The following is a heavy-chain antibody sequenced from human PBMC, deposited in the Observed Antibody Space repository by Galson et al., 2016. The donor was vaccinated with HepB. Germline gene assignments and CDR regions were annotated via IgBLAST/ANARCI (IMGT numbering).Heavy chain of an antibody. J-gene: IGHJ5*02. CDR2: VNPNTGGT. Sequence: SVKVSCKASGYTFTGYYMHWVRQAPGQGLEWMGWVNPNTGGTNYAQKFQGSVTMTRDTSISTAYMELSSLRSEDTAVYYCATGGYSGYDRWFDPWGQGTLVTVSS. CDR3: ATGGYSGYDRWFDP. D-gene: IGHD5-12*01. V-gene: IGHV1-2*04. CDR1: GYTFTGYY.